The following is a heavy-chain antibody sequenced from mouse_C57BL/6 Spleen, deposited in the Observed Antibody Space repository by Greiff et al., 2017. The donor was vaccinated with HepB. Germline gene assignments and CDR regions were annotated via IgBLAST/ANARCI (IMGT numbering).Heavy chain of an antibody. Sequence: EVKLMESGGGLVKPGGSLKLSCAASGFTFSSYAMSWVRQTPEKRLEWVATISDGGSYTYYPDNVKGRFTISRDNAKNNLYLQMSHLKSEDTAMYYCARTGATEMDYWGQGTSVTVSS. V-gene: IGHV5-4*03. J-gene: IGHJ4*01. D-gene: IGHD3-1*01. CDR2: ISDGGSYT. CDR3: ARTGATEMDY. CDR1: GFTFSSYA.